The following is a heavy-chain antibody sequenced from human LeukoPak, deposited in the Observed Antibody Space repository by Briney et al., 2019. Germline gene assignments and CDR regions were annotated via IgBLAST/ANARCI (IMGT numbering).Heavy chain of an antibody. CDR1: GGSISSYY. CDR2: IYYGGST. Sequence: SETLSLTCTVSGGSISSYYWSWIRQPPGKGLEWIGYIYYGGSTNYNPSLKSRVTISVDTSKNQFSLKLSSVTAADTAVYYCARYSYGYVEYFDYWGQGTLVTVSS. V-gene: IGHV4-59*01. CDR3: ARYSYGYVEYFDY. D-gene: IGHD5-18*01. J-gene: IGHJ4*02.